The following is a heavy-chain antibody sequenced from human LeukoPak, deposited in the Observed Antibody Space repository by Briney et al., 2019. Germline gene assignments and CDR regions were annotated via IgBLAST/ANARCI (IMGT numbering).Heavy chain of an antibody. CDR2: IKSKTDGGTT. CDR3: TTDLWELLYYYGMDV. Sequence: GGSLRLSCAASGFTFSSYAMSWVRQAPGKGLEWVGRIKSKTDGGTTDYAAPVKGRFTISRDDSKNTLYLQMNSLKTEDTAVYYCTTDLWELLYYYGMDVWGQGTTVTVSS. D-gene: IGHD1-26*01. J-gene: IGHJ6*02. CDR1: GFTFSSYA. V-gene: IGHV3-15*01.